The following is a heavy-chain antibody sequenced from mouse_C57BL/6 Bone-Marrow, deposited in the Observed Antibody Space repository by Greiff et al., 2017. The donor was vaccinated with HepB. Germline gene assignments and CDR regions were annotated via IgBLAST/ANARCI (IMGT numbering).Heavy chain of an antibody. CDR3: ATYYYGSSGWYFDV. D-gene: IGHD1-1*01. CDR2: IYPGSGST. Sequence: QVQLQQSGAELVKPGASVKMSCKASGYTFTSYWITWVKQRPGQGLEWIGDIYPGSGSTNYNEKFKSKATLTVDTSSSTAYMQLSSLTSEDSAVYYCATYYYGSSGWYFDVWGTGTTVTVSS. V-gene: IGHV1-55*01. J-gene: IGHJ1*03. CDR1: GYTFTSYW.